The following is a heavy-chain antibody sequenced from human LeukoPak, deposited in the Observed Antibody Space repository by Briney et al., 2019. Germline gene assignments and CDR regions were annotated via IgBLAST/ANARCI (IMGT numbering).Heavy chain of an antibody. V-gene: IGHV4-31*03. CDR3: ARGKMKVVPAALFDY. D-gene: IGHD2-2*01. CDR2: IYYSGST. CDR1: GGSISSGGYY. Sequence: SETLSLTCTVSGGSISSGGYYWSWIRQHPGKGLEWIGYIYYSGSTYHNPSLKSRVTISVDTSKNQFSLKLSSVTAADTAVYYCARGKMKVVPAALFDYWGQGTLVTVSS. J-gene: IGHJ4*02.